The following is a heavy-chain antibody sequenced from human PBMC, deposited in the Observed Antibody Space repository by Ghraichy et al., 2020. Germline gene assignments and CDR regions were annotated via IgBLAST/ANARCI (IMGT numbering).Heavy chain of an antibody. CDR3: ARDLRGSGTFAS. D-gene: IGHD3-10*01. Sequence: SQTLSLTCTVSGGSISDSVYYWSWIRPHPGKGLEWIGNINYSGYTFYNPSRPSLITISVDTSKKQFSLKLTSVTAADTAVYYCARDLRGSGTFASWGQGTLVTVSA. CDR2: INYSGYT. J-gene: IGHJ4*02. CDR1: GGSISDSVYY. V-gene: IGHV4-31*01.